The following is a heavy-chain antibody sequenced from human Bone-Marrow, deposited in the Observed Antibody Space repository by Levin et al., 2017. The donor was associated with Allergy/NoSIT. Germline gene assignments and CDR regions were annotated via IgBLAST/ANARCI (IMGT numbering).Heavy chain of an antibody. D-gene: IGHD4-17*01. CDR3: TRERGDYVSGLSRHWFDP. CDR2: IRSKAYGGTT. CDR1: GFTFGDYA. Sequence: GGSLRLSCTASGFTFGDYAMSWVRQAPGKGLEWVGFIRSKAYGGTTEYAASVKGRFTISRDDSKSIAYLQMNSLKTEDTAVYYCTRERGDYVSGLSRHWFDPWGQGTLVTVSS. V-gene: IGHV3-49*04. J-gene: IGHJ5*02.